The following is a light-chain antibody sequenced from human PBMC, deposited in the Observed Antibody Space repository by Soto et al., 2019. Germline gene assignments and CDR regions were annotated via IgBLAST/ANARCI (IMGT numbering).Light chain of an antibody. CDR1: QTGNNNY. J-gene: IGKJ1*01. V-gene: IGKV3-20*01. CDR2: GVY. CDR3: QHYGYSQWT. Sequence: IVLTQSPGTLSLSPWEGATLSCGASQTGNNNYLAWYQHKSGQAPRLLIYGVYTRASGIPDRFIGSGSGTEFTLTITRLEPEDSAVYFCQHYGYSQWTFGQGTKVDMK.